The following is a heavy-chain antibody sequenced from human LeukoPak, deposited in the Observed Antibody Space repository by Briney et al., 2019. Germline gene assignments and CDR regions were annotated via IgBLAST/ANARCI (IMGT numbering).Heavy chain of an antibody. J-gene: IGHJ4*02. Sequence: SETLSLTCSVSGDSSSSYYWSWIRQAAGKGLEWIGRIHGSGSTSYNPSLKSRVTISLDTSKNQFSLKLSSVTAADTAVYYCAGHHPRNTVDFWGQGTLVTVSS. V-gene: IGHV4-4*07. CDR3: AGHHPRNTVDF. CDR1: GDSSSSYY. D-gene: IGHD2/OR15-2a*01. CDR2: IHGSGST.